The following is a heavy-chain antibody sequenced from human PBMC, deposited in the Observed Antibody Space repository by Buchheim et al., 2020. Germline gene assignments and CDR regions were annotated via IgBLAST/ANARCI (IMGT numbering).Heavy chain of an antibody. CDR1: GYTFTSYY. D-gene: IGHD3-10*01. CDR3: ARVRGSGTGLDYYYYGMDV. CDR2: INPSGGST. V-gene: IGHV1-46*01. J-gene: IGHJ6*02. Sequence: QVQLVQSGAEVKKPGASVKFSCKASGYTFTSYYMHWVRQAPGQGLEWMGIINPSGGSTSYAQKFQGRVTMTRDTSTSTVYMELSSLRSEDTAVYYCARVRGSGTGLDYYYYGMDVWGQGTT.